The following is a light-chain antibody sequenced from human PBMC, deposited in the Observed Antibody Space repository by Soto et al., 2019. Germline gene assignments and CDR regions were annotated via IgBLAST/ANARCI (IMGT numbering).Light chain of an antibody. CDR1: QSVSSSY. V-gene: IGKV3-20*01. CDR3: QQYGSSPWT. J-gene: IGKJ1*01. CDR2: GAS. Sequence: EIVLTQSPGTLSLSPGERATLSCRASQSVSSSYLAWYQQKPGQAPRLLIYGASSRATGIADRFSGSGSGTDVTLTISRREPEDFAVYYCQQYGSSPWTFGQGTKVEIK.